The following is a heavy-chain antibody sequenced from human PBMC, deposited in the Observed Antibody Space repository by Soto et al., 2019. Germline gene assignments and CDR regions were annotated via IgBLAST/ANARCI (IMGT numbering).Heavy chain of an antibody. CDR2: INGYNGNT. Sequence: ASVQVSCKHSCYTFTTYGISLFRHPPGQWLEWIGWINGYNGNTNHAQKLEGRVTMSTDTSTSTAYMELRSLRSDDSAVYYFARMGYLPYYYYGMEVWGQGTTVTVSS. D-gene: IGHD1-1*01. V-gene: IGHV1-18*01. J-gene: IGHJ6*02. CDR3: ARMGYLPYYYYGMEV. CDR1: CYTFTTYG.